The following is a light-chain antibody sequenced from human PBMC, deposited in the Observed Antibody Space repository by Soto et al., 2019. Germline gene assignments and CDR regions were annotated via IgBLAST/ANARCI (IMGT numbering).Light chain of an antibody. V-gene: IGKV3-15*01. CDR1: QGIKDY. CDR2: GAS. Sequence: EIVMTQSPATLSVSPGERATLSCRASQGIKDYVAWFQQKPGQAPRLLIYGASTRATAIPARFSGSGSGTEFTLSISSLQYEDFEVYYCQQYNTWLRTLGQGTKVDIK. J-gene: IGKJ1*01. CDR3: QQYNTWLRT.